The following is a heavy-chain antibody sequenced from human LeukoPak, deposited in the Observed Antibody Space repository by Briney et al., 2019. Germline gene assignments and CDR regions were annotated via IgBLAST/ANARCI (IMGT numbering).Heavy chain of an antibody. J-gene: IGHJ5*02. D-gene: IGHD2-2*01. V-gene: IGHV1-8*01. Sequence: GASVKVSCKASGYTFTSYDINWVRQATGQGLEWMGWMNPNSGNTGYAQKFQGRVTMTRDTSIATSYMEVDSLTSDDTAVYYCARESARGTTNCLAPADWLDPWGQGTLVIVSS. CDR2: MNPNSGNT. CDR1: GYTFTSYD. CDR3: ARESARGTTNCLAPADWLDP.